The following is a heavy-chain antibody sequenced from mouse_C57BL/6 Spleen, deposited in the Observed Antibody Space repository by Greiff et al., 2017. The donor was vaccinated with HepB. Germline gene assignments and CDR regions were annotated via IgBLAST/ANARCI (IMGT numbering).Heavy chain of an antibody. Sequence: DVMLVESGGGLVQPGGSLKLSCAASGFTFSDYGMAWVRQAPRKGPEWVAFISNLAYSIYYADTVTGRFTISRENAKNTLYLEMSSLRSEDTAMYYCARQTGTGYFDYWGQGTTLTVSS. V-gene: IGHV5-15*01. D-gene: IGHD4-1*01. CDR3: ARQTGTGYFDY. J-gene: IGHJ2*01. CDR2: ISNLAYSI. CDR1: GFTFSDYG.